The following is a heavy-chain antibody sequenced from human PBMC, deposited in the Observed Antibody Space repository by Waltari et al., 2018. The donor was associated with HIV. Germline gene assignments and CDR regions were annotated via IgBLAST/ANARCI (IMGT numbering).Heavy chain of an antibody. V-gene: IGHV3-7*01. Sequence: EVQLVESGGGLVQPGGSLRLSCAASGFPFSSYWLTWVRQAPGKGLEWVANIKQDGSEKYYVDSVKGRFTISRDNAKNSLYLQMNSLRAEDTAVYYCARERLRAFDYWGQGTLVTVSS. CDR2: IKQDGSEK. D-gene: IGHD2-15*01. CDR3: ARERLRAFDY. J-gene: IGHJ4*02. CDR1: GFPFSSYW.